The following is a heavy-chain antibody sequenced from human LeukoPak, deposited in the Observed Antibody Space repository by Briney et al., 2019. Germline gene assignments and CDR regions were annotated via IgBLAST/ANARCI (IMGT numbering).Heavy chain of an antibody. D-gene: IGHD4-17*01. CDR1: GDSVSSNSAA. CDR2: TYYRSKWYN. V-gene: IGHV6-1*01. Sequence: SQTLSLTCAISGDSVSSNSAAWNWIRQPPSRGLEWLGRTYYRSKWYNDYAVSVKSRITINPDTSKNQFSLQLNSVTPEDTAVYYCARHYGDYEWSWFDPWGQGTLVTVSS. CDR3: ARHYGDYEWSWFDP. J-gene: IGHJ5*02.